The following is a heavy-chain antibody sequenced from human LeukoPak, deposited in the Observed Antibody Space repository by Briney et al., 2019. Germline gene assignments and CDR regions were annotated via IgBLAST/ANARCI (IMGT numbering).Heavy chain of an antibody. CDR2: IYWDDDK. D-gene: IGHD3-22*01. V-gene: IGHV2-5*02. CDR3: AHRTTYYYDSSGYYAYYFDY. Sequence: ESGPTLVNPTQTLTLTCTFSGFSLSTSGVGVGWIRQPPGKALEWLALIYWDDDKRYIPSLKSRLTITKDTSKNQVVLTMTNMDPVDTATYYCAHRTTYYYDSSGYYAYYFDYWGQGTLVTVSS. J-gene: IGHJ4*02. CDR1: GFSLSTSGVG.